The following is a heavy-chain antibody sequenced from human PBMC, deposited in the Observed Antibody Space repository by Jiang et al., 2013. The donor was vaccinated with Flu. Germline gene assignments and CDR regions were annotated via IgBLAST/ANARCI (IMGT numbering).Heavy chain of an antibody. D-gene: IGHD2-15*01. J-gene: IGHJ4*02. CDR2: VFYSGRT. CDR3: ARVLLGGYVNH. V-gene: IGHV4-59*01. CDR1: GGSLSNFY. Sequence: GLVKPSETLSPTCTVSGGSLSNFYWSWIRQPPGKGLEWIGYVFYSGRTSYNPSLESRVSISIDTSKNQFSLRLSSVTAADTAVYYCARVLLGGYVNHWGQGTLVTVSS.